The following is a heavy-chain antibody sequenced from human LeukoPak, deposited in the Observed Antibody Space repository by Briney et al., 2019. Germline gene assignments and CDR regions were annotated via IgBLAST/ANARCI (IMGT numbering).Heavy chain of an antibody. CDR2: IYYSGST. CDR1: GDSIRSYY. D-gene: IGHD2-2*01. J-gene: IGHJ6*02. Sequence: SETLSLTCTVSGDSIRSYYWNWIRQPPGKGLEWIGYIYYSGSTNYNPSLKSRVTISLDTSKNQFSLKLSSVTAADTAVYYCARGHPLVPDAKRCGMDVWGQGTTVTVSS. V-gene: IGHV4-59*12. CDR3: ARGHPLVPDAKRCGMDV.